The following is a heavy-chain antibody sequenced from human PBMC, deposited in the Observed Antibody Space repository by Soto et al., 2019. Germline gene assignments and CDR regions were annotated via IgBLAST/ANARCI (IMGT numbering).Heavy chain of an antibody. CDR1: GGSISSGGYY. CDR3: ARGGYDSSGYYNYGMDV. CDR2: IYYSGST. V-gene: IGHV4-31*03. Sequence: QVQLQESGPGLVKPSQTLSLTCTVSGGSISSGGYYWSWIRQHPGKGLEWIGYIYYSGSTYYNPSLKSRVTISVDTSKNQFSLKLSSVTAADTAVYYCARGGYDSSGYYNYGMDVWGQGTTVTVSS. J-gene: IGHJ6*02. D-gene: IGHD3-22*01.